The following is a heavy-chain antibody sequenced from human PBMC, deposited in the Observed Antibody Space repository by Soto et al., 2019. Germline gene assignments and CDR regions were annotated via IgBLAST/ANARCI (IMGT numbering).Heavy chain of an antibody. J-gene: IGHJ5*02. CDR1: GFTFSSYS. Sequence: GGSLRLSCAASGFTFSSYSMNWVRQAPGKGLEWVSSISSSSSYIYYADSVKGRFTISRDNAKNSLYLQMNSLRAEDTAVYYCARDRLVLRFLEWTSGWFDPWGQGTLVTVS. CDR3: ARDRLVLRFLEWTSGWFDP. CDR2: ISSSSSYI. D-gene: IGHD3-3*01. V-gene: IGHV3-21*01.